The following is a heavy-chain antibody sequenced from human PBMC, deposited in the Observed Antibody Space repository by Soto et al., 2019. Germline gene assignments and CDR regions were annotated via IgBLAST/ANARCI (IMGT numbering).Heavy chain of an antibody. J-gene: IGHJ6*02. CDR1: GFTFDDYA. CDR2: ISWNSGSI. V-gene: IGHV3-9*01. D-gene: IGHD3-3*01. Sequence: GGSLRLSCAASGFTFDDYAMHWVRQAPGKGLEWVSGISWNSGSIGYADSVKGRFTISRDNAKNSLYLQMNSLRAEDTALYYCAKDIGDFWGGYYGYYGMDVWGQGTAVTVSS. CDR3: AKDIGDFWGGYYGYYGMDV.